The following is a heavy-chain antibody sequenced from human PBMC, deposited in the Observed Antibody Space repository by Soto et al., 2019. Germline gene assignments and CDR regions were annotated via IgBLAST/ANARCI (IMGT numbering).Heavy chain of an antibody. CDR3: ARAPIYCSSTSRQPNGMDV. D-gene: IGHD2-2*01. CDR2: IYYSGST. J-gene: IGHJ6*02. CDR1: GGSISSGDYY. Sequence: SETLSLTCTVSGGSISSGDYYWSWIRQPPGKGLEWIGYIYYSGSTYYNPSLKSRVTISVDTSKNQFSLKLSSVTAADTAVYYCARAPIYCSSTSRQPNGMDVWGQGTTVTVSS. V-gene: IGHV4-30-4*01.